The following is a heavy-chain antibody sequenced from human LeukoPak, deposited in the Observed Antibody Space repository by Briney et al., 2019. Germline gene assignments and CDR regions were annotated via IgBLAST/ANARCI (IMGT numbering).Heavy chain of an antibody. J-gene: IGHJ4*02. D-gene: IGHD6-19*01. CDR3: AKGGVTSGWSTPFDS. Sequence: PGGSLRLSCEASGFTFSSFGMHWVRQAPGKGLEWVAVIWNGGSNKYYADSVKGRFTISRDKSRNTLYLQMNSRTDEDTAVYYFAKGGVTSGWSTPFDSWGQGTLVTVSS. CDR2: IWNGGSNK. CDR1: GFTFSSFG. V-gene: IGHV3-33*03.